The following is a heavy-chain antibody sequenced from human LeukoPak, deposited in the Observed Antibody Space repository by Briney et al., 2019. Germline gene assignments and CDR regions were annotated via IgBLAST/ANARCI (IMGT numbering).Heavy chain of an antibody. CDR3: ASREAEGIAARRRGIYYYYYMDV. D-gene: IGHD6-6*01. CDR1: GGSISSYY. V-gene: IGHV4-59*01. Sequence: SETLSLTCTVSGGSISSYYWSWIRQPPGKGLEWIGYIYYSGSTNYNPSLKSRVTISVDTSKNQFSLKLSSVTAADTAVYYCASREAEGIAARRRGIYYYYYMDVWGKGTTVTVSS. CDR2: IYYSGST. J-gene: IGHJ6*03.